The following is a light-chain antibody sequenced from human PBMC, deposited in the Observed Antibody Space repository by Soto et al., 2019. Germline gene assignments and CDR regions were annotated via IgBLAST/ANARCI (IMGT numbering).Light chain of an antibody. V-gene: IGLV1-44*01. J-gene: IGLJ1*01. CDR3: AAWDDSLNGLV. CDR1: SSNIGSKT. Sequence: QSVLTQPPSASGTPGQRVTISCSGSSSNIGSKTVNWYQQLPGTAPKLLIYNNNHRPSGVPDRFSGSKSGTSASLAISGLQSEDEADYYCAAWDDSLNGLVFGTGTKLTVL. CDR2: NNN.